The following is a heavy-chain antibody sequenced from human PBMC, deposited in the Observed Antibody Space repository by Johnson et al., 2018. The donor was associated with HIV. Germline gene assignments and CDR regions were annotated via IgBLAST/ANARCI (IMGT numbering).Heavy chain of an antibody. CDR1: GFTFRSYD. Sequence: VQLVESGGGLVQPGGSLRLSCAASGFTFRSYDMHWVRQATGKGLEWVSAIGSAGDTYYPGSVKGRCTISRENAKNSLYLQMNNLRAGDTAVYYCATGNYYGSGSYAGYSAPFDIWGQGTMVTVSS. CDR2: IGSAGDT. J-gene: IGHJ3*02. V-gene: IGHV3-13*01. CDR3: ATGNYYGSGSYAGYSAPFDI. D-gene: IGHD3-10*01.